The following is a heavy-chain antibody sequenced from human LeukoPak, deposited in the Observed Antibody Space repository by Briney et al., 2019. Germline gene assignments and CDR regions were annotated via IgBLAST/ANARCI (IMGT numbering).Heavy chain of an antibody. J-gene: IGHJ4*02. CDR1: GGTLRSSRFN. CDR3: ARHVAEYCSGGSCYPYYFDY. V-gene: IGHV4-39*01. CDR2: IYYSGRN. Sequence: PSETLSLSCTLSGGTLRSSRFNWGGLRQPPGKGLERIGSIYYSGRNYYNPSLKSRVTISVDTSKNQFSLKLSSVTAADTAVYCCARHVAEYCSGGSCYPYYFDYWGQGTLVTVSS. D-gene: IGHD2-15*01.